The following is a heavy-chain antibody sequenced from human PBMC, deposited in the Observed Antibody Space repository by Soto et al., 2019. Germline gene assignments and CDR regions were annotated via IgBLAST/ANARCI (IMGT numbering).Heavy chain of an antibody. CDR2: NYYSGST. Sequence: QVQLQESGPGLVKPSQTLSLTCTVSGDSISSGGYYWSWIRQHPGKGLEWIAHNYYSGSTYYNPSLKRRITISAGTCKNQFALNLSFVTEADTAVYYCARSPHFDGFNDYWGQGTLVTVSS. CDR3: ARSPHFDGFNDY. D-gene: IGHD3-9*01. J-gene: IGHJ4*02. CDR1: GDSISSGGYY. V-gene: IGHV4-31*03.